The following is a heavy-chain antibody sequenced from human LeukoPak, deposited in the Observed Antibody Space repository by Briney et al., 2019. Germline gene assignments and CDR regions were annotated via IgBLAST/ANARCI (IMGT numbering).Heavy chain of an antibody. CDR3: ATYPQNRH. Sequence: PGGSLRLSCAASGFTVSSNEMSWVRQAPGKGLEWLGRIKPNTDGGTAAYAAPVEDRFTISRDDLKGMLYLQMNSLKIEDTAVYYCATYPQNRHWGQGTLVTVSS. J-gene: IGHJ4*02. D-gene: IGHD2/OR15-2a*01. CDR2: IKPNTDGGTA. CDR1: GFTVSSNE. V-gene: IGHV3-15*01.